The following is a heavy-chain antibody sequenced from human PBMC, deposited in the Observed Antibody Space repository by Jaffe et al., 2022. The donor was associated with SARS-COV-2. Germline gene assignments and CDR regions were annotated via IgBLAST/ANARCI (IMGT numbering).Heavy chain of an antibody. CDR1: GFTFNTYA. J-gene: IGHJ4*02. CDR3: ARSTVVAGTSGIDS. Sequence: EVQLVESGGGLVQPGGSLRLSCAASGFTFNTYAMHWVRQSPGKGLEWVSVISGSGGNTYNANSVKGRFAISRDNSRKTLFLQMSSLSVEDTAVYYCARSTVVAGTSGIDSWGQGTLVIVSS. D-gene: IGHD6-19*01. CDR2: ISGSGGNT. V-gene: IGHV3-23*04.